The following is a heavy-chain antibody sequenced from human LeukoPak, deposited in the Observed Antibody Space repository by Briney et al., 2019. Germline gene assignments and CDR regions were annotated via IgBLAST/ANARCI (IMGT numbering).Heavy chain of an antibody. J-gene: IGHJ4*02. Sequence: GRSLRLSCAASGFTFSSYAMHWVRQAPGKGLEWVAVISYDGSNKYYADSVKGRFTISRDNSKNTLYLQMNSLRAEDTAVYYCAREGYSGFDYWGQGTLVTVSS. D-gene: IGHD5-18*01. CDR1: GFTFSSYA. CDR3: AREGYSGFDY. CDR2: ISYDGSNK. V-gene: IGHV3-30*04.